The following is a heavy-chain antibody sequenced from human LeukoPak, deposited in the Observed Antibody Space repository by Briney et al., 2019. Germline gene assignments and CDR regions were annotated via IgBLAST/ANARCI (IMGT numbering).Heavy chain of an antibody. D-gene: IGHD3-22*01. CDR1: GFTFSSYS. Sequence: GGSLRLSCAASGFTFSSYSMHWVRQAPGKGLEYVSAISSNGGSTYYANSVKGRFTISRDNSKNTLYLQMGSLRAEDMAVYYCARDGSRYYYDSSGYYIAPYYFDYWGQGTLVTVSS. V-gene: IGHV3-64*01. CDR2: ISSNGGST. CDR3: ARDGSRYYYDSSGYYIAPYYFDY. J-gene: IGHJ4*02.